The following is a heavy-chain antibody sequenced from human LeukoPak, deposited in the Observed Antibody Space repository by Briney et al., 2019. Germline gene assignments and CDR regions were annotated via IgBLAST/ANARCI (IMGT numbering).Heavy chain of an antibody. V-gene: IGHV1-2*02. Sequence: ASVKVSCKASGYTFTAYYMHWVRQAPGQGLEWMGWINPNSGGTNYAQKFQGRVTMTRDTSISTAYMELSRLRSDDTAVYYCARVRGITGTNFWFDPWGQGTLVTVSS. CDR2: INPNSGGT. CDR1: GYTFTAYY. J-gene: IGHJ5*02. D-gene: IGHD1-7*01. CDR3: ARVRGITGTNFWFDP.